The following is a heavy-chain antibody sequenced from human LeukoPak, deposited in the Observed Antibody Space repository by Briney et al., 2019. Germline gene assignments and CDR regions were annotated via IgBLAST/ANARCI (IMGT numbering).Heavy chain of an antibody. J-gene: IGHJ4*02. D-gene: IGHD1-26*01. CDR1: GYTFTSYY. Sequence: AASVKVSCKTSGYTFTSYYMHWVRQASGQGLEWMGIINPSGGSTNYPQKFQGRVTMTRDMSTSTVYMDLSSLRSEDTAVYYCARVKSGSYPTGLDYWGQGTLVTVSS. V-gene: IGHV1-46*01. CDR3: ARVKSGSYPTGLDY. CDR2: INPSGGST.